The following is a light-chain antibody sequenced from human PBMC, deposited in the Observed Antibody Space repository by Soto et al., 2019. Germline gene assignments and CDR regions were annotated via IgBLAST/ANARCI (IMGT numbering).Light chain of an antibody. V-gene: IGLV4-69*01. CDR3: QTWGTGIRV. Sequence: QLVLTQSPSASASLGASVKLTCTLSSGHSSYAIAWHQQPPEKGPRYLMKLNSDGSHSKGDGIPDRFSGCSSGAERYFSIFRLQPEDEADYYCQTWGTGIRVFGTGTKLTVL. CDR1: SGHSSYA. CDR2: LNSDGSH. J-gene: IGLJ1*01.